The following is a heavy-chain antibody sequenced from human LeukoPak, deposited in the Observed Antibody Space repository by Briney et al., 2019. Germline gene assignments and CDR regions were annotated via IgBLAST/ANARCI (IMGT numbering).Heavy chain of an antibody. CDR1: GGSISSHY. D-gene: IGHD6-6*01. J-gene: IGHJ4*02. CDR2: IYYSGST. Sequence: KPSETLSLTCTVSGGSISSHYWSWIRQPPGKGLEWIGYIYYSGSTNYNPSLKSRVTISVDTSRNQFSLKLSSVTAADTAVYYCARDQGSSSWFDYWGQGTLVTVSS. V-gene: IGHV4-59*11. CDR3: ARDQGSSSWFDY.